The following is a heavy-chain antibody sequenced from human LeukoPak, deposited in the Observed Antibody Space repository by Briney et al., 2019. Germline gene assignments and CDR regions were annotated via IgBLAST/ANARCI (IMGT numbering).Heavy chain of an antibody. Sequence: PSETLSLTCAVYGGSFSGSYWSWIRQPPGKGLEWIGSIYYSGSTYYNPSLKSRVTISVDTSKNQFSLKLSSVTAADTAVYYCAREQSSSGWRKVGSDYWGQGTLVTVSS. CDR1: GGSFSGSY. J-gene: IGHJ4*02. CDR3: AREQSSSGWRKVGSDY. D-gene: IGHD6-19*01. CDR2: IYYSGST. V-gene: IGHV4-34*01.